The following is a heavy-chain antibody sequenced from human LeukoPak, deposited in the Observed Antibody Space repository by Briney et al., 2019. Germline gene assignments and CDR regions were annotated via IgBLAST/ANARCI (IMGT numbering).Heavy chain of an antibody. D-gene: IGHD3-9*01. CDR1: GFTFDDYA. V-gene: IGHV3-9*01. Sequence: GGSLRLSCAASGFTFDDYAMHWVRQAPGKGLEWVSGISWNSGSIGYADSVKGRFTISRDNAKNSLYLQMNSLRAEDTAVYHCARTYYDILTGYNPYFDYWGQGILVTVSS. CDR2: ISWNSGSI. CDR3: ARTYYDILTGYNPYFDY. J-gene: IGHJ4*02.